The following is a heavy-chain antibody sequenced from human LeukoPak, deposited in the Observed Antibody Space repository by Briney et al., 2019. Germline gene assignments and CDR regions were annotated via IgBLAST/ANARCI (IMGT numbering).Heavy chain of an antibody. CDR1: GYTFTGYY. CDR2: INPNSGGT. Sequence: ASVKVSCKASGYTFTGYYMHWVRQAPGQGLEWMGWINPNSGGTNYAQKFQGRVTVTRDTSISTAYMELSRLRSDDTPVYYCATLNSGTYGAFDIWGQGTMVTVSS. V-gene: IGHV1-2*02. D-gene: IGHD1-26*01. J-gene: IGHJ3*02. CDR3: ATLNSGTYGAFDI.